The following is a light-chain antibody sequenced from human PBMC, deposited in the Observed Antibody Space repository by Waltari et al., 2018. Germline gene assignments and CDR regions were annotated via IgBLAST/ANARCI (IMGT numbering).Light chain of an antibody. CDR1: QSIGRT. J-gene: IGKJ1*01. CDR3: QNYERLPVT. Sequence: EVVLTQSPGTLSLSPGERATLSCRASQSIGRTLTWYQQKPGQSPCLRMYGASIRAAGIPDRFSGSGSGTDFILTITRLEPEDFAVYYCQNYERLPVTFGQGTKVEIK. V-gene: IGKV3-20*01. CDR2: GAS.